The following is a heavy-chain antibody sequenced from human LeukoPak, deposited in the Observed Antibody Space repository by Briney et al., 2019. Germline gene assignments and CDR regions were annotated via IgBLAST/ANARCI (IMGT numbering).Heavy chain of an antibody. CDR1: GGSISGTSYF. V-gene: IGHV4-39*07. Sequence: SETLSLTCTVSGGSISGTSYFWGWIRQPPGKGLEWIGNVYYSGSTYYHPSLKSRVTVSVDTSKNQFSLKLSSVTAADTAVYYCARGVVVAARGVEDNWFDPWGQGTLVTVSS. CDR3: ARGVVVAARGVEDNWFDP. CDR2: VYYSGST. D-gene: IGHD2-15*01. J-gene: IGHJ5*02.